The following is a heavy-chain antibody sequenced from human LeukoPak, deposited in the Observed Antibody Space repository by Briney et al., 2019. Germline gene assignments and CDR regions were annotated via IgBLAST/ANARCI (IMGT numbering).Heavy chain of an antibody. CDR2: IKRESDGGTT. CDR1: GFIFSDAW. Sequence: GGSLRLSCAGSGFIFSDAWMSWVRQAPGKGLEWVGRIKRESDGGTTDYGAPVKGRFIISRDDSKTTVYLQMNSLRTEDTAVYYCTTGQGKTGDDYSGQGTHVPDSP. CDR3: TTGQGKTGDDY. J-gene: IGHJ4*02. V-gene: IGHV3-15*01. D-gene: IGHD3-9*01.